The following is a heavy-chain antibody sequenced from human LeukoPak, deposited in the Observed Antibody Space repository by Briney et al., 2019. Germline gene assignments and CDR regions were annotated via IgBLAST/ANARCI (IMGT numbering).Heavy chain of an antibody. CDR1: GYTFTDYY. V-gene: IGHV1-69-2*01. Sequence: ASVKVSCKVSGYTFTDYYMHWVQQAPGKGLEWMGLVDPEDGETIYAEKFQGRVTITADTSTDTAYMELSSLRSEDTAVYYCATSGDILTGCSLSSWGQGTLVTVSS. D-gene: IGHD3-9*01. J-gene: IGHJ5*02. CDR2: VDPEDGET. CDR3: ATSGDILTGCSLSS.